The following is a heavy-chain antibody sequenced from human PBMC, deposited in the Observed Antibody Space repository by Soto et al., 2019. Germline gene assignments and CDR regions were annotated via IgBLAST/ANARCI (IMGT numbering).Heavy chain of an antibody. CDR3: MKNGRYNLEY. J-gene: IGHJ4*02. V-gene: IGHV4-4*02. Sequence: QVQLQESGPGLVRPSETLSLTCTVSGGPMDHWWSWVRQPPGKGLEWIGEIYHSGGTNYNPSLKSRDTISADKSQHQFFLMLTSMTAADTAVYYGMKNGRYNLEYWGQGTLVTVSS. D-gene: IGHD2-8*01. CDR2: IYHSGGT. CDR1: GGPMDHW.